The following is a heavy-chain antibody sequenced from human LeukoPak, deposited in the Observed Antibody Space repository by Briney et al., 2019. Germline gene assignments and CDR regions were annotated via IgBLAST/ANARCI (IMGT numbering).Heavy chain of an antibody. V-gene: IGHV3-7*04. CDR1: GFTFSSYW. Sequence: GGSLRLSCAASGFTFSSYWMSWVRQAPGKGLEWVANIKQDGSEKYYVDSVKGRFTISRDNAKNSLYLQMNSLRAEDTAVCYCARAPPFAVAGYYFDYWGQGTLVTVSS. CDR2: IKQDGSEK. CDR3: ARAPPFAVAGYYFDY. J-gene: IGHJ4*02. D-gene: IGHD6-19*01.